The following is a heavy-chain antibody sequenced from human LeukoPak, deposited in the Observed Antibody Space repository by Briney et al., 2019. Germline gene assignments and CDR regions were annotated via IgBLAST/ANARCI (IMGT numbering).Heavy chain of an antibody. J-gene: IGHJ6*04. D-gene: IGHD3-10*01. CDR3: ARGRGYYGSGSYWYGMDV. CDR1: GGSISSYY. Sequence: SETLSLTCTVSGGSISSYYWSWIRQPPGKGLEWVGYIYYSGSTNYNPSSMSGGTILLEKSKNQFSLKLSSVTAADTAVYYCARGRGYYGSGSYWYGMDVWGKGTTVTVSS. CDR2: IYYSGST. V-gene: IGHV4-59*01.